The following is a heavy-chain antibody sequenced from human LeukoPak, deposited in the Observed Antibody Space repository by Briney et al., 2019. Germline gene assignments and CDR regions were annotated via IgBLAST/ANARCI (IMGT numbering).Heavy chain of an antibody. CDR1: GFTFSSYS. Sequence: AGGSLRLSCAVSGFTFSSYSMHWVRQAPGKGLEWVSCISSSSSYIDYADSVKGRFTISRDNAKNSLYLQMNSLRAEDTALYYCAKDSGVRSGKYYYDSSGIDYWGQGTLVTVSS. V-gene: IGHV3-21*04. D-gene: IGHD3-22*01. J-gene: IGHJ4*02. CDR3: AKDSGVRSGKYYYDSSGIDY. CDR2: ISSSSSYI.